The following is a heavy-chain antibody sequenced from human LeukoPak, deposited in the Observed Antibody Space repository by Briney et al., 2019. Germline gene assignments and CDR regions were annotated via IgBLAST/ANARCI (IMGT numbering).Heavy chain of an antibody. Sequence: SETLSLACTVSGGSISSHYWSWIRQPAGKGLEWIGRIYNSGSTDYNPSLKSRGTMSADPSKNQFSLKLSSVTAADTAVYYCARAIRAYWYFDLWGRGTLVTVSS. J-gene: IGHJ2*01. D-gene: IGHD2-2*02. V-gene: IGHV4-4*07. CDR2: IYNSGST. CDR1: GGSISSHY. CDR3: ARAIRAYWYFDL.